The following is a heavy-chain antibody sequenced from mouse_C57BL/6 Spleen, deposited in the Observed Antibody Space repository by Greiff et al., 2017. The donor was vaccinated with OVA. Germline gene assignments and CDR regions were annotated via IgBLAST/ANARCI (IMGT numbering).Heavy chain of an antibody. CDR1: GYSFTDYN. V-gene: IGHV1-39*01. Sequence: EVQRVESGPELVKPGASVKISCKASGYSFTDYNMNWVKQSNGKSLEWIGVINPNYGTTSYNQKFKGKATLTVDQSSSTAYMQLNSLTSEDSAVYYCARSGDYGSSPYWDFDVWGTGTTVTVSS. D-gene: IGHD1-1*01. J-gene: IGHJ1*03. CDR3: ARSGDYGSSPYWDFDV. CDR2: INPNYGTT.